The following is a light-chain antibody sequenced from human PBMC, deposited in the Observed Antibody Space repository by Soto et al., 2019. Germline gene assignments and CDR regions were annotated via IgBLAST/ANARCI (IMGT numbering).Light chain of an antibody. CDR2: KAS. J-gene: IGKJ1*01. CDR1: QSISNW. Sequence: DIQMTQSPSTLSASVGDRVTITCRASQSISNWLAWYQQKPGKAPNLLIYKASSLESGVPSRFSGSGSGTEFTLNISSLQPDDFATYYCQQYNSNSRTFGQGTKVEIK. V-gene: IGKV1-5*03. CDR3: QQYNSNSRT.